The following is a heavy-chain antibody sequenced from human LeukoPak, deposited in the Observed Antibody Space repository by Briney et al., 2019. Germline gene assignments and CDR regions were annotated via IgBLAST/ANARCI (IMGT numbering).Heavy chain of an antibody. CDR1: GGSFSGYY. V-gene: IGHV4-34*01. CDR3: ARVYYYDSSGYEKNWFDP. CDR2: INHSGSA. Sequence: NASETLSLTCAVSGGSFSGYYWTWIRQPPGKGLEWIGEINHSGSANYNPSLKSRVTISLDTSKNQFSLKLSSVTAADTAVYYCARVYYYDSSGYEKNWFDPWGQGTLVTVSS. J-gene: IGHJ5*02. D-gene: IGHD3-22*01.